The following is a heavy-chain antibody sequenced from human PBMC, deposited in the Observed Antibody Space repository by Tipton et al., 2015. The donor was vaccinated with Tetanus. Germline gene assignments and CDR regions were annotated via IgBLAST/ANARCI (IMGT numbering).Heavy chain of an antibody. D-gene: IGHD6-19*01. CDR1: GGSFSGYY. Sequence: TLSLTCAVYGGSFSGYYWSWIRQPPGKGLEWIGEINHSGSTNYNPSLKSRVTISVDTSKNQFSLKLSSVTAADTAVYYCASSVAYFDYWGQGTLVTVSS. V-gene: IGHV4-34*01. CDR3: ASSVAYFDY. CDR2: INHSGST. J-gene: IGHJ4*02.